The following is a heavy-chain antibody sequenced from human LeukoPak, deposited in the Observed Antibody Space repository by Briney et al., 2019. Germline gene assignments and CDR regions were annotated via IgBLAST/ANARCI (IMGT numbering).Heavy chain of an antibody. V-gene: IGHV1-69*06. Sequence: SVKVSCKASVCTFTIYAISWVRQAPGQGLEWVGGIIPIFGTANYAQQFHGRVTITSDKSTSTAYMELSSLRSEDTAVYYCARELAADGYYYYYMDVWGKGTTVTVSS. CDR3: ARELAADGYYYYYMDV. D-gene: IGHD6-13*01. CDR2: IIPIFGTA. J-gene: IGHJ6*03. CDR1: VCTFTIYA.